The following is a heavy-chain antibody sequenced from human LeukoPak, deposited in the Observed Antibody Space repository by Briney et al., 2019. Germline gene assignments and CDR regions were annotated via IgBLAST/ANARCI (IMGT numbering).Heavy chain of an antibody. V-gene: IGHV3-23*01. D-gene: IGHD3-10*01. CDR2: ISGSGGST. Sequence: TGGSLRLSCAASGFTFSSYAMSWVRQAPGKGLEWVSAISGSGGSTYYADSVKGRFTISRDNSKNTLYLQMNSLRAEDTAVYYCAKLAYYYGSGSYYHFDYWGQGTLVTVSS. CDR3: AKLAYYYGSGSYYHFDY. J-gene: IGHJ4*02. CDR1: GFTFSSYA.